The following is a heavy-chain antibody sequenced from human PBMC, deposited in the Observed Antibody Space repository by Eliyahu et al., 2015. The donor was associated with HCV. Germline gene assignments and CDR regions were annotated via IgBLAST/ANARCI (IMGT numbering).Heavy chain of an antibody. CDR3: ARRPSSAAGDWFDP. J-gene: IGHJ5*02. CDR1: VXSIRSNTYY. Sequence: QLQLQESGPGLVKPSETLSLTCNVPVXSIRSNTYYWVWIRQSPGKGLEWIGNVYNSGTSYDNPSLKSRVTISVDTSTNQVSLKLRSVTAADTGVYYCARRPSSAAGDWFDPWGQGTLVTVSS. CDR2: VYNSGTS. D-gene: IGHD6-13*01. V-gene: IGHV4-39*01.